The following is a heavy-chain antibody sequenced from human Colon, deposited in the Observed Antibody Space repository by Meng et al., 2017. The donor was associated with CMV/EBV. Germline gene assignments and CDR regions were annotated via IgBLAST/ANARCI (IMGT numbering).Heavy chain of an antibody. V-gene: IGHV1-46*01. CDR1: CYPFSTHH. D-gene: IGHD2-21*01. Sequence: SCQASCYPFSTHHVHWVRQAPGQGPEWIGIIFSTNGGTKIAQSFQGRVTVTRDTSTSTVYMDLSSLGSEDTAVYYCATEIPGSAYFDYWGQGTLVTVSS. J-gene: IGHJ4*02. CDR2: IFSTNGGT. CDR3: ATEIPGSAYFDY.